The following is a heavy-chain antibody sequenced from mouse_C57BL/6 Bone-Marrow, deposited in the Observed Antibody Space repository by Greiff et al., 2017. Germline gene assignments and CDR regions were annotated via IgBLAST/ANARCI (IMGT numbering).Heavy chain of an antibody. D-gene: IGHD1-1*02. Sequence: VKLQESGAELARPGASVKLSCKASGYTFTSYCISWVKQRPGQGLEWIGEIYPRSGNTYYNEKFKGKTTLTADKSSSTAYMQLRSLTSEDSAVYVCALYDYGGRDYWGQGTTLTVSS. CDR3: ALYDYGGRDY. V-gene: IGHV1-81*01. J-gene: IGHJ2*01. CDR1: GYTFTSYC. CDR2: IYPRSGNT.